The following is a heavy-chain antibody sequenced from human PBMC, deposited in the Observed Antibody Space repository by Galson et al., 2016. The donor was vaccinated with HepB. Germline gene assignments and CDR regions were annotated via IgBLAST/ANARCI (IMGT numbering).Heavy chain of an antibody. D-gene: IGHD1-1*01. V-gene: IGHV3-30*04. CDR3: ARSGGAPRAYYYYGVDV. CDR1: GFNLSRYA. CDR2: ILYDGSNK. J-gene: IGHJ6*02. Sequence: SLRLSCAASGFNLSRYAMNWVRQAPGKGLEWMAVILYDGSNKYYADSVKGRFTISRDNSKNTQYLQVNSLRTEDTAVYYCARSGGAPRAYYYYGVDVWGQGTTVTVSS.